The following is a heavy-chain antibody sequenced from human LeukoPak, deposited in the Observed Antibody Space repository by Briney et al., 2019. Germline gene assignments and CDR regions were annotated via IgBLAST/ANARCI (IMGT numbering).Heavy chain of an antibody. D-gene: IGHD2-2*01. CDR1: GFTFDDYG. J-gene: IGHJ4*02. CDR2: ISWNSGSI. V-gene: IGHV3-9*01. Sequence: PGGPLSLSCAGSGFTFDDYGMHWVRQAPGKGLEWVSGISWNSGSIGYADSVKGRFTISRDNAKNSLYLQMNSLRTEDTALYYCAKSSVTRYCSSTSCKHFDFWGQGTLVTVSS. CDR3: AKSSVTRYCSSTSCKHFDF.